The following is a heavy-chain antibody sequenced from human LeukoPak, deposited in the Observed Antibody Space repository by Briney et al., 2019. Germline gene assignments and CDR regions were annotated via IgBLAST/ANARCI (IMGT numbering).Heavy chain of an antibody. CDR3: ATYDSSGYYYGGEDY. D-gene: IGHD3-22*01. CDR1: GFTFSSYA. J-gene: IGHJ4*02. V-gene: IGHV3-23*01. Sequence: GGSPRLSCAASGFTFSSYAMSWVRRAPGKGLEWVSAISGSGGSTYYADSVKGRFTISRDNSKNTLYLQMNSLRAEDTAVYYCATYDSSGYYYGGEDYWGQGTLVTVSS. CDR2: ISGSGGST.